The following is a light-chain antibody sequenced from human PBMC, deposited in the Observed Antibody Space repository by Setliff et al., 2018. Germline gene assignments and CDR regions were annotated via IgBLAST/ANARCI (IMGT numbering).Light chain of an antibody. CDR3: CSYGGNYYV. J-gene: IGLJ1*01. V-gene: IGLV2-23*02. CDR1: NSDVGTYDL. Sequence: QSVLAQPAFVSGSPGQSVTISCTGTNSDVGTYDLVSWYQQHPGEAPELIIYEVTKRTPGVSSRLSGSKSDNTASLTISGLQAEDEADYYCCSYGGNYYVFGTGTKVTVL. CDR2: EVT.